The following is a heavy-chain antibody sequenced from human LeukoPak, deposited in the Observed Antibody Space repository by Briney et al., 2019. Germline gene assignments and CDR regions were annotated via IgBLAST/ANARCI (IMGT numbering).Heavy chain of an antibody. CDR2: INHSGST. CDR3: ARGPTAVAGTVFDY. J-gene: IGHJ4*02. V-gene: IGHV4-34*01. CDR1: GGSFSGYC. D-gene: IGHD6-19*01. Sequence: SETLSLTCAVYGGSFSGYCWSWVRQPPGKGLEWIGEINHSGSTNYNPSLKSRVTISVDSSKNQFSLKLGSVTAADTAVYYCARGPTAVAGTVFDYWGQGTLVTVSS.